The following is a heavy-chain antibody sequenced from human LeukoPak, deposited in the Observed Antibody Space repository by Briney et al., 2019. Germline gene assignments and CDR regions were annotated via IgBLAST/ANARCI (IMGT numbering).Heavy chain of an antibody. V-gene: IGHV1-2*02. CDR3: ARVVVNYYYYMDV. CDR1: GYTFTDNY. D-gene: IGHD2-15*01. J-gene: IGHJ6*03. CDR2: INPNSGGT. Sequence: ASVKVSCKASGYTFTDNYVHWVRQAPGQGLEWMGWINPNSGGTNYAQKFQGRVTMTRDTSISTAYMELSRLRSDDTAVYYCARVVVNYYYYMDVWGKGTTVTISS.